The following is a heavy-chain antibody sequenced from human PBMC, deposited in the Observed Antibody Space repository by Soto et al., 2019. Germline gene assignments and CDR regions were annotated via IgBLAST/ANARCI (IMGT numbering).Heavy chain of an antibody. Sequence: QVQLVQSGAEVKKPGASVKVSCKASGYTFTSYGISWVRQAPGQGLEWMGWISAYNGNTNYAQKRQGRVTMTPDTSTSTAYMELRRLRSDDTAVYYCAREGNSSSWYGWCDPWGQGTLVTVSS. D-gene: IGHD6-13*01. CDR3: AREGNSSSWYGWCDP. CDR1: GYTFTSYG. CDR2: ISAYNGNT. J-gene: IGHJ5*02. V-gene: IGHV1-18*01.